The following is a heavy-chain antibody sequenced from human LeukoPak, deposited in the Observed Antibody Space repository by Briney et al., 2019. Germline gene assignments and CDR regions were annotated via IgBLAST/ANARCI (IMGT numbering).Heavy chain of an antibody. V-gene: IGHV1-18*01. CDR2: ISAYNGNT. D-gene: IGHD6-25*01. CDR3: ARNFPSGWFDL. J-gene: IGHJ5*02. CDR1: GYTFTSYG. Sequence: ASVKVSCKASGYTFTSYGISWVRQAPGQGLEWMGWISAYNGNTNYVQKLQGRVTMTTDTSTSTAYMELRGLRSDDTAVYYCARNFPSGWFDLWGQGTLVTVSS.